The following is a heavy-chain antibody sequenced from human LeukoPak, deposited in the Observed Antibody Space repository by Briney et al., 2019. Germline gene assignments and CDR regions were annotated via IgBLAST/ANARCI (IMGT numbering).Heavy chain of an antibody. J-gene: IGHJ6*02. Sequence: GGSLRLSCAASGFTFSNAWMTWVRQAPGKGLEWVGRIKRKTDGGTTDYAAPVKDRFTISRDDSQNTLYLQMNSLKTEDTAVYYCXTDPLXXVEQQLARYYYYYGMDVWGQGTTVTVSS. CDR2: IKRKTDGGTT. CDR3: XTDPLXXVEQQLARYYYYYGMDV. CDR1: GFTFSNAW. D-gene: IGHD6-13*01. V-gene: IGHV3-15*01.